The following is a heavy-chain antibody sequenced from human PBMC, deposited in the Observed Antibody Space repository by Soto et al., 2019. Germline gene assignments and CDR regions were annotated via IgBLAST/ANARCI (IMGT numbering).Heavy chain of an antibody. CDR3: ARSANTAVYQYKGMEV. Sequence: QVRLQESGPGLVKPSETLSLTCTVSGGSIISGGYYWSWIRQHPGKGPEWMGYIYDSGSTSYKASVRSRLTISVDTFKNKLSLSLRSVTAADTAVYYCARSANTAVYQYKGMEVRGQETTVTVSS. V-gene: IGHV4-31*03. CDR1: GGSIISGGYY. D-gene: IGHD5-18*01. J-gene: IGHJ6*02. CDR2: IYDSGST.